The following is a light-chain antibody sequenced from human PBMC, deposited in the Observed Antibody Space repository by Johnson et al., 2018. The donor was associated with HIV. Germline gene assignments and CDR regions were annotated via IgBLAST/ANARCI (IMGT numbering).Light chain of an antibody. CDR2: DND. CDR3: GTWDDSLSALYG. J-gene: IGLJ1*01. CDR1: SSNIGNNY. Sequence: SVLTQPPSVSAAPGQKVTISCSGSSSNIGNNYVSWYQQLPRTAPKLLIYDNDKRPSGIPDRFSGSKSGTSATLGITGLQTGDEADYYCGTWDDSLSALYGFGTGTKVTVL. V-gene: IGLV1-51*01.